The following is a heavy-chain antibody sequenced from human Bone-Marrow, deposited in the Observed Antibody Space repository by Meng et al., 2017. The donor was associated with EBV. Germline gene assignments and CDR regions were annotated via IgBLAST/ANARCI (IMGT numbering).Heavy chain of an antibody. Sequence: HVQLQQWGAGLLEPSETLSLTCAVYGGSFSGYYWSWIRQPPGKGLEWIGEINHSGSTNYNPSLKSRVTISVDTSKNQFSLKLSSVTAADTAVYYCARVRSVATITLFDYWGQGTLVTVFS. V-gene: IGHV4-34*01. CDR3: ARVRSVATITLFDY. D-gene: IGHD5-24*01. J-gene: IGHJ4*02. CDR1: GGSFSGYY. CDR2: INHSGST.